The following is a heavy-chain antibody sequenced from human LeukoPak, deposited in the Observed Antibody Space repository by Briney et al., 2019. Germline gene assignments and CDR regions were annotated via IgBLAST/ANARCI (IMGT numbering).Heavy chain of an antibody. Sequence: SQTLSLTCTVSGGSISSGSYYWSWIRQPAGKGLEWIGRIYTSGSTNYHPSLKSRVTISVDTSKNQFSLKLSSVTAADTAVYYCARGSARAFRWYFDLWGRGTLVTVSS. D-gene: IGHD6-6*01. CDR1: GGSISSGSYY. J-gene: IGHJ2*01. CDR3: ARGSARAFRWYFDL. CDR2: IYTSGST. V-gene: IGHV4-61*02.